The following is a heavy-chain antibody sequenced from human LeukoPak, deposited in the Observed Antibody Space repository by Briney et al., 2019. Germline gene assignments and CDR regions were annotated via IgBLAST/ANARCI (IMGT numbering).Heavy chain of an antibody. CDR1: GYTFTGYY. J-gene: IGHJ6*03. CDR3: ARYSSSSSGYYYYMDV. V-gene: IGHV1-2*02. Sequence: AASVKVSCKASGYTFTGYYMHWVRQAPGQGLEWMGWINPNSGGTNYAQKFQGRVTMTRDTSISTAYMELSRLRSDDTAVYYCARYSSSSSGYYYYMDVWGKGTTVTVSS. CDR2: INPNSGGT. D-gene: IGHD6-6*01.